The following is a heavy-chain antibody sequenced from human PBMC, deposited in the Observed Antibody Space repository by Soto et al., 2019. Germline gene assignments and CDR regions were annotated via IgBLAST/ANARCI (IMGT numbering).Heavy chain of an antibody. CDR3: ASQHYYDSSGYYVGY. V-gene: IGHV4-39*01. CDR1: GGSISSNSYY. J-gene: IGHJ4*02. D-gene: IGHD3-22*01. CDR2: IHYSGST. Sequence: LETLCLTCTVSGGSISSNSYYWGWIRQPPGKGLEWIGNIHYSGSTYYDSSLKSRVTISVDTSKNQFSLKLSSVTAADTPVYYCASQHYYDSSGYYVGYWGQGTLVTVSS.